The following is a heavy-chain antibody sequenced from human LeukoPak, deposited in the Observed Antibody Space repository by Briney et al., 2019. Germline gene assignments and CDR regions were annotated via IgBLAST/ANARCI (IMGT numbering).Heavy chain of an antibody. J-gene: IGHJ4*02. CDR2: ISSSSSYI. V-gene: IGHV3-21*01. CDR3: AKDSGYYDSSGDYFDY. Sequence: GGSLRLSCAASGFTFSSYSMNWVRQAPGKGLEWVSSISSSSSYIYYADSVKGRFTISRDNAKNSLYLQMNSLRAEDTAVYYCAKDSGYYDSSGDYFDYWGQGTLVTVSS. CDR1: GFTFSSYS. D-gene: IGHD3-22*01.